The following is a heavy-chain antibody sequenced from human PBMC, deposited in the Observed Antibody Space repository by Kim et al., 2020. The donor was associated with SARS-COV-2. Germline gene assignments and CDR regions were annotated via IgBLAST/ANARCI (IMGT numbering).Heavy chain of an antibody. J-gene: IGHJ6*02. D-gene: IGHD2-15*01. CDR2: IRGSGSST. CDR3: AKKMGGYYYFAMDV. V-gene: IGHV3-23*01. Sequence: GGSLRLSCAASGFTFSNYAMSWVRQAPGKGLEWVSAIRGSGSSTYYADSVKGRFTISRDNSKNTLYLQMNSLRVEDTALYYCAKKMGGYYYFAMDVWGQGTTVTVSS. CDR1: GFTFSNYA.